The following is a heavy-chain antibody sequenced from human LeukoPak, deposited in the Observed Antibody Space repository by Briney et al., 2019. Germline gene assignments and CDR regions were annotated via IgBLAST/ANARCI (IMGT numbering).Heavy chain of an antibody. V-gene: IGHV4-59*01. CDR3: ARDWGPYSGLGMDV. CDR2: IYYSGYT. Sequence: SETLSLTCTVSGSSISSYYWSWIRQPPGKGLEWMGYIYYSGYTNYNPSLKGRVTISIDTSKNQFSLKLSSVTAADTAVYYCARDWGPYSGLGMDVWGQGTTVTVSS. CDR1: GSSISSYY. D-gene: IGHD6-13*01. J-gene: IGHJ6*02.